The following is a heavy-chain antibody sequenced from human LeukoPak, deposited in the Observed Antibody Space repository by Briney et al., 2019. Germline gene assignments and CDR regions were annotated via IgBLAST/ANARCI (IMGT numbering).Heavy chain of an antibody. D-gene: IGHD3-22*01. CDR3: ARDSITMTALDI. V-gene: IGHV1-69*13. CDR2: IIPIFGTA. CDR1: GGTFSSYA. Sequence: ASVKVSCKASGGTFSSYAISWVRQAPGRGLEWMGGIIPIFGTANYAQKFQGRVTITADESTSTAYMELSSLRSEDTAVYYCARDSITMTALDIWGQGTMVTVSS. J-gene: IGHJ3*02.